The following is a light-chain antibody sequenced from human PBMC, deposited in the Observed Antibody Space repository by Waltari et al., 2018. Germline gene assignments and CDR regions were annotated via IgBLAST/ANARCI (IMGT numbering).Light chain of an antibody. CDR1: QSVGRS. J-gene: IGKJ4*02. V-gene: IGKV3-20*01. CDR3: QHYVRLPVT. CDR2: GAS. Sequence: ESVLTQSPGILSWCPGEGATLSCRASQSVGRSLAWYQQKPVQAPRLVISGASNRATGIPDRFSGSGSGTDFSLTISRLEPEDFAVYYCQHYVRLPVTFGRGTKVEIK.